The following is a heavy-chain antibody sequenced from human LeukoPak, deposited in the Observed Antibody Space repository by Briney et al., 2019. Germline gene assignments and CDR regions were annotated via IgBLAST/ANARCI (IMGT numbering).Heavy chain of an antibody. Sequence: SETLSLTCTVSGGSISSGGHSWSWIRQPPGKGLEWIGYIYHSGSGSTYYNPSLKSRVTISIDKSKNQFSLKLNSVTAADTAVYYCARGFWAYYYYGMDVWGQGTTVTVSS. D-gene: IGHD3-16*01. CDR1: GGSISSGGHS. CDR3: ARGFWAYYYYGMDV. V-gene: IGHV4-30-2*01. J-gene: IGHJ6*02. CDR2: IYHSGSGST.